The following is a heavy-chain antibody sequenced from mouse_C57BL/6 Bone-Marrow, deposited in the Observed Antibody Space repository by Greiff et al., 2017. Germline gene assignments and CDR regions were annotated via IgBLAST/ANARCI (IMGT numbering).Heavy chain of an antibody. CDR1: GFSLTSYA. CDR2: IWTGGGT. V-gene: IGHV2-9-1*01. D-gene: IGHD4-1*01. Sequence: VMLVESGPGLVAPSQSLSITCTVSGFSLTSYAISWVRQPPGKGLEWLGVIWTGGGTNYNSALKSRLSISKDNSKSQVFIKMNSLQTDDTARYYGAKNFGTGDWYFGGWGTGTTVTASS. J-gene: IGHJ1*03. CDR3: AKNFGTGDWYFGG.